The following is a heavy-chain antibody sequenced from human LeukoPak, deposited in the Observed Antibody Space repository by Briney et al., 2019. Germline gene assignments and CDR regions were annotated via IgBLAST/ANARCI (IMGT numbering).Heavy chain of an antibody. D-gene: IGHD6-13*01. Sequence: GGSLRLSCAASGFTFSNYAMSWVRQAPGKGLEWVANIKQDGSEKYYVDSVKGRFTISRDNAKNSLYLQMNSLRAEDTAVYYCARQPYSSSWPFDYWGQGTLVTVSS. J-gene: IGHJ4*02. CDR1: GFTFSNYA. CDR3: ARQPYSSSWPFDY. V-gene: IGHV3-7*04. CDR2: IKQDGSEK.